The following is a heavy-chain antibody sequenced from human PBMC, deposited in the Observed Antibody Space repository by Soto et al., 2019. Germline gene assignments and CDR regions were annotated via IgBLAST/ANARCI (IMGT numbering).Heavy chain of an antibody. Sequence: EVQLVESGGGLVQPGGSLRLSCAASGFTFSSYWMHWVRQAPGKGLVWVSCINSDGSSTSYADSVKGRFTISRDNATNTLYLQMNSLRAADTAVYYCVRTSLVVAAATREDYWGQGTLVTVSS. CDR2: INSDGSST. J-gene: IGHJ4*02. D-gene: IGHD2-15*01. CDR1: GFTFSSYW. CDR3: VRTSLVVAAATREDY. V-gene: IGHV3-74*01.